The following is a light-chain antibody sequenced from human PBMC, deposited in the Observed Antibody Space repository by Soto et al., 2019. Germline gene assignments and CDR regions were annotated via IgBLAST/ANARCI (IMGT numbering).Light chain of an antibody. CDR1: QSILYSSNNKNY. J-gene: IGKJ2*01. V-gene: IGKV4-1*01. CDR3: QQYYTIPHS. CDR2: WPS. Sequence: DIVMTQSPDSLAGSLGERATINCKSSQSILYSSNNKNYLAWYQQKPGQPPKLLIYWPSTRESGVPDRFIGSASGTDFTLTISSLQAENVVFYYCQQYYTIPHSFGQGTKVDIK.